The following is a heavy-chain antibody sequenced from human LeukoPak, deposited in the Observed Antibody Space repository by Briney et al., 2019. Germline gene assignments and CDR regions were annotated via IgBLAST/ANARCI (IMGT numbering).Heavy chain of an antibody. J-gene: IGHJ3*02. D-gene: IGHD6-6*01. CDR3: ARIYSSSSSRGAFDI. CDR2: ISSSSSHI. CDR1: GFTFTTYT. V-gene: IGHV3-21*01. Sequence: GGSLSLSCAASGFTFTTYTMNWVRQAPGKGLEWVSSISSSSSHIYYADSVKGRFTISRDNAKNSLYLQMSSLRAEDTAVYYCARIYSSSSSRGAFDIWGQGTMVTVSS.